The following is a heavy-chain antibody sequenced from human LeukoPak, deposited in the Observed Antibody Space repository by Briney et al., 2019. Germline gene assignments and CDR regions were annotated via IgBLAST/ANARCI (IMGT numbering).Heavy chain of an antibody. D-gene: IGHD3-10*02. CDR1: GFTFSNYG. V-gene: IGHV3-33*01. CDR3: ARDWTTMAWPIYYVEF. Sequence: GRSLRLSCAASGFTFSNYGMHWVRQAPGKGLEWVAVVSHDGSKKEFADSVKGRFTISRDNSKNTVWLQMDSLRAEDTAVYYCARDWTTMAWPIYYVEFWGQGTLVTVYS. CDR2: VSHDGSKK. J-gene: IGHJ4*02.